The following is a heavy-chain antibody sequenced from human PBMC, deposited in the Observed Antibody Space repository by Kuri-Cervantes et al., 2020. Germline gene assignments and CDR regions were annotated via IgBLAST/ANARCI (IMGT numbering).Heavy chain of an antibody. CDR1: GGSISSGGYS. Sequence: LRLSCAVSGGSISSGGYSWSWIRQPPGKGREWIGYIYHSGSTYYNPSLKSRVTISVDRSKNQFSLKLSSLTAADTAVYYCARMSWSYGSGYCDYWGQGTLVTVSS. D-gene: IGHD5-18*01. J-gene: IGHJ4*02. CDR3: ARMSWSYGSGYCDY. CDR2: IYHSGST. V-gene: IGHV4-30-2*01.